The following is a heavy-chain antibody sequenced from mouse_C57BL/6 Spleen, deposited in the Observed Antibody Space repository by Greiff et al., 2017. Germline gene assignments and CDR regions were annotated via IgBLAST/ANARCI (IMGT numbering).Heavy chain of an antibody. CDR1: GYAFSSSW. J-gene: IGHJ2*01. Sequence: QVQLKQSGPELVKPGASVKISCKASGYAFSSSWMNWVKQRPGKGLGWIGRIYPGDGDTNYNGKFKGKATLTSDKSSSTAYMQLSSLTSEDSAVYFCASSPDWGQGPTLTVSS. V-gene: IGHV1-82*01. CDR3: ASSPD. CDR2: IYPGDGDT.